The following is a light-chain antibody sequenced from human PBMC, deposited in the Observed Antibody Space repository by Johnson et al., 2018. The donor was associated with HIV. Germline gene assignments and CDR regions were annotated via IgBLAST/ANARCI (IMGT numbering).Light chain of an antibody. Sequence: HSVLTQPPSVSAAPGQKVTISCSGSSSNIGNNYVSWYQQLPGTAPKLLIYENNKRPSGIPDRFSGSKSGTSATLGITRLQTGDEADYYCGTWDSSLSFYVFRTGTKVTVL. J-gene: IGLJ1*01. CDR3: GTWDSSLSFYV. V-gene: IGLV1-51*02. CDR1: SSNIGNNY. CDR2: ENN.